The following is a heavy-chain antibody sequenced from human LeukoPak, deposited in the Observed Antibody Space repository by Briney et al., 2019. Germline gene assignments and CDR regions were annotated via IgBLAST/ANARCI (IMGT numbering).Heavy chain of an antibody. J-gene: IGHJ4*02. V-gene: IGHV3-21*01. CDR3: AREVDGSRSYNY. D-gene: IGHD3-10*01. CDR1: GFTFSSYS. CDR2: ISSSSSYI. Sequence: GGSLRLSCAASGFTFSSYSMNWVRQAPGKGLEWVSSISSSSSYIYYADSVKGRFTISRDNAKNSLYLQMNSLRAEDTAVYYCAREVDGSRSYNYWGQGTLVTVSS.